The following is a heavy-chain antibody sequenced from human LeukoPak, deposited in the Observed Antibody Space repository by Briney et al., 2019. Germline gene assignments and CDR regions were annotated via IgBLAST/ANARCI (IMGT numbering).Heavy chain of an antibody. CDR2: ITYDGSNK. CDR3: ARETESFDY. V-gene: IGHV3-30*19. CDR1: GFTFSSYS. D-gene: IGHD1-14*01. Sequence: PGGSLRLSCAESGFTFSSYSMNWVRQAPGKGLEWVAVITYDGSNKYYADSVKGRFTISRDNSKNTLYVQMNSLRAEDTAVYYCARETESFDYWGQGTLVTVSS. J-gene: IGHJ4*02.